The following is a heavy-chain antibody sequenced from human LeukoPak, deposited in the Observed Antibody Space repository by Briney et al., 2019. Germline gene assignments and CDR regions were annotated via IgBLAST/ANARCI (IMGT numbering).Heavy chain of an antibody. CDR2: IYYSGGT. CDR3: ARDQARWALYYFDY. D-gene: IGHD6-6*01. J-gene: IGHJ4*02. Sequence: SETLSLTRTVSGASISSYYLSWIRQPPGKGLEWIGYIYYSGGTNYNPSLKSRVSMSVDTSKNQFSLKLSSVTAADTAVYYCARDQARWALYYFDYWGQGILVTVSS. V-gene: IGHV4-59*01. CDR1: GASISSYY.